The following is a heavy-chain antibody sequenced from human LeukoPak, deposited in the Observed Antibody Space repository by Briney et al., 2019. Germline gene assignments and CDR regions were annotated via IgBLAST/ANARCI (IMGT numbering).Heavy chain of an antibody. CDR2: IIPIFGTA. D-gene: IGHD2-15*01. Sequence: SVKVSCKASGGTFSSYAISWVRQAPGQGLEWMGGIIPIFGTANYAQKFQGRVTITADESTGTAYMELSSLRSEDTAVYSCARAQVVAATPVSQYYFDYWGQGTLVTVSS. CDR1: GGTFSSYA. CDR3: ARAQVVAATPVSQYYFDY. J-gene: IGHJ4*02. V-gene: IGHV1-69*01.